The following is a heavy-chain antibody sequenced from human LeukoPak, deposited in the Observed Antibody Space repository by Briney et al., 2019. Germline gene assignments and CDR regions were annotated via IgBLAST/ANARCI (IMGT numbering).Heavy chain of an antibody. CDR1: GGSTSSSSYY. CDR2: IYYSGST. CDR3: ARCYCSGGSCYPDY. J-gene: IGHJ4*02. V-gene: IGHV4-39*01. Sequence: SETLSLTCSVSGGSTSSSSYYWGWLRQPPGKGLEWLGSIYYSGSTYYNASLKSRVTISVDTSKNQFSLKLSSVTAAATAVYYSARCYCSGGSCYPDYWGQGTLVTVSS. D-gene: IGHD2-15*01.